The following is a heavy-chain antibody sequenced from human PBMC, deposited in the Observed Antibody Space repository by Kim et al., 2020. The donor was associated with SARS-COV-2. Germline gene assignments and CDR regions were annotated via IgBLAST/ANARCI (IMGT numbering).Heavy chain of an antibody. J-gene: IGHJ4*02. D-gene: IGHD3-10*01. V-gene: IGHV3-23*01. CDR2: ISGDSVYT. Sequence: GGSLRLSCAASGFTFSNFAMTWVRQAPGKGLEWVAAISGDSVYTYYGDSVKGRFTISRDNSKNTLHLLLNSLRAEDTAVYYCAKDYGARRAYYAYWGQGNLVTVSS. CDR1: GFTFSNFA. CDR3: AKDYGARRAYYAY.